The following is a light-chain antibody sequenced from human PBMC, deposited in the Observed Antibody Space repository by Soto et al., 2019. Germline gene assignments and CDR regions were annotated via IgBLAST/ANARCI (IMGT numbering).Light chain of an antibody. CDR3: TSYAGGNNV. CDR2: EVN. V-gene: IGLV2-8*01. Sequence: QSALTQPPSASGSPGQSVTISCTGTSSDVGGYNYVSWYQQYPGKVPKLMVYEVNKRPSGVPDRFSGSKSGNTASLTVSGRQAEDEAAYYCTSYAGGNNVFGTGTKVTVL. CDR1: SSDVGGYNY. J-gene: IGLJ1*01.